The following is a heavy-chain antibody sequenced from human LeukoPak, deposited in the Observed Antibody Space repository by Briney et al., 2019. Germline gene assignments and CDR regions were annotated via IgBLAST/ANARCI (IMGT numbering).Heavy chain of an antibody. CDR3: AREGGLARGYNYYYGMDV. Sequence: KTSETLSLTCTVSGGSISSYYWSWIRQPPGKALEWIGYIYYSGSTNYNPSLKSRVTMSVDTSKNQFSLRLSSVTAADTAVYYCAREGGLARGYNYYYGMDVWGQGTTVTVSS. D-gene: IGHD2-15*01. CDR1: GGSISSYY. V-gene: IGHV4-59*12. J-gene: IGHJ6*02. CDR2: IYYSGST.